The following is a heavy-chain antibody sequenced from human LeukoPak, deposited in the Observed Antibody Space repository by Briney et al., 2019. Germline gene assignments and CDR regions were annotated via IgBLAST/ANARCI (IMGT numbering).Heavy chain of an antibody. CDR3: ARDVDWLPFDY. D-gene: IGHD3-9*01. V-gene: IGHV3-74*01. J-gene: IGHJ4*02. CDR1: GFTINSYW. CDR2: IKSDGTAT. Sequence: SGGSLRLSCAASGFTINSYWMHWVRHAPGKGLVWVSRIKSDGTATDYADSVKGRFTISRDNARNTVYLQMNSLRAEDTAVYFCARDVDWLPFDYWGQGTLVTVSS.